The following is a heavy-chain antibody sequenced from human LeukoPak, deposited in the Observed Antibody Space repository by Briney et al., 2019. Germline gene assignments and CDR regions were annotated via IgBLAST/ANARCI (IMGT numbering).Heavy chain of an antibody. J-gene: IGHJ6*04. CDR1: GYFISSGYY. D-gene: IGHD3-10*01. V-gene: IGHV4-38-2*01. CDR3: ARASGSYGSGSYYYYGMDV. Sequence: SETLSLTCAVSGYFISSGYYWGWIRQPPGKGLEWVGIIFHSGSPYYNPSLKSRVNMSVDTSKNQISLKLSSVTAADTAVYYCARASGSYGSGSYYYYGMDVWGKGTTVTVSS. CDR2: IFHSGSP.